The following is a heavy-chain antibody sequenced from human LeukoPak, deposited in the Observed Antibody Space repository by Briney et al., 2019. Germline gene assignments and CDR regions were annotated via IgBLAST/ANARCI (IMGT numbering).Heavy chain of an antibody. CDR1: GFTFSSYG. CDR3: ASGGAVDDLFQH. D-gene: IGHD3-16*01. J-gene: IGHJ1*01. CDR2: ISYDGSNK. V-gene: IGHV3-30*03. Sequence: GGSLRLSCAASGFTFSSYGMHWVRQAPGKGLEWVAVISYDGSNKFYADSVKGRFTISRDNSKNTLYLQMNSLRAEDTAVYYCASGGAVDDLFQHWGQGTLVTVSS.